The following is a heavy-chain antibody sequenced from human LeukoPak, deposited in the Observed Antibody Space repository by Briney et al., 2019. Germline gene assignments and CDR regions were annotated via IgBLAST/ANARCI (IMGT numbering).Heavy chain of an antibody. CDR1: GFTFRSSP. CDR3: AAVNWGDFDY. D-gene: IGHD7-27*01. CDR2: ISYDGSNQ. V-gene: IGHV3-30*04. Sequence: GGSLRLSCAASGFTFRSSPMHWVRQAPGKGLEWVAVISYDGSNQYYTDSVKGRFTISRDNSKNTLHLHMNSLRAEDTAVYFCAAVNWGDFDYWGQGTLVTVSS. J-gene: IGHJ4*02.